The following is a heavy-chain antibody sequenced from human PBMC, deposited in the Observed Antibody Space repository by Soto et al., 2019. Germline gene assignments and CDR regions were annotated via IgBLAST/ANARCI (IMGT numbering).Heavy chain of an antibody. CDR2: INHSGST. CDR3: AVGSGIFHF. CDR1: AGSFSGYY. D-gene: IGHD3-10*01. V-gene: IGHV4-34*01. Sequence: QVQLQQWGAGLLKPSETLSLTCAVYAGSFSGYYWSWVRHPPGKGLEWIGEINHSGSTNYNPSLKSRVTISVDKSKNQFSLKLSSVTAADTAVYYCAVGSGIFHFWGQGTLVTVSS. J-gene: IGHJ4*02.